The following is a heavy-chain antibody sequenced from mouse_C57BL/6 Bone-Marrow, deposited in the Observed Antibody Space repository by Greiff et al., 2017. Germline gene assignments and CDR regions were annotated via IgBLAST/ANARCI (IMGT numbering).Heavy chain of an antibody. CDR2: IDPSDSST. CDR1: GYTFTSYW. D-gene: IGHD1-1*01. Sequence: QVQLQQSGAELVMPGASVKLSCKASGYTFTSYWMHWVKQRPGQGLEWIGEIDPSDSSTNYNQKFKGKSTLTVDNSSSTAYMQLSSLTSEDSAVDYCARGMLLRDYYAMDYWGQGTSVTVSS. CDR3: ARGMLLRDYYAMDY. J-gene: IGHJ4*01. V-gene: IGHV1-69*01.